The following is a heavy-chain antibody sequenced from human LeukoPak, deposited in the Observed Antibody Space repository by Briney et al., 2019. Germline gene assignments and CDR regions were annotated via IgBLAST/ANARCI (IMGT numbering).Heavy chain of an antibody. CDR3: ARVAAGIGFFQH. J-gene: IGHJ1*01. CDR2: IDQSGST. V-gene: IGHV4-38-2*02. Sequence: PSETLSLTCTVSGYSIGSCCYWGWIRQPPGKGLEWIANIDQSGSTYYNSSLKSRVTISVDTSKNQLSLKLSFVTAADTAVYYCARVAAGIGFFQHWGQGTLVTVSS. D-gene: IGHD6-13*01. CDR1: GYSIGSCCY.